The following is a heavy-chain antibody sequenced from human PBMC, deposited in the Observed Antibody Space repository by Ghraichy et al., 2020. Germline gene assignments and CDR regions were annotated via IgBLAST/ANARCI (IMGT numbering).Heavy chain of an antibody. D-gene: IGHD3-10*01. J-gene: IGHJ6*02. CDR3: AKFAFNSGTDRGGLDV. CDR1: GLTFNNFA. Sequence: GGSLRLSCAASGLTFNNFAMGWVRQAPGKGLEWVSGSGGGYNNKKYADSVKGRFTLSRDNYKTTLYLQMNSLRVDDTAIYYCAKFAFNSGTDRGGLDVWGQGTTVTVSS. V-gene: IGHV3-23*01. CDR2: SGGGYNNK.